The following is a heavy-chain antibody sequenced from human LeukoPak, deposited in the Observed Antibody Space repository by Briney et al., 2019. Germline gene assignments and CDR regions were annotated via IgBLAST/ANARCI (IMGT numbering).Heavy chain of an antibody. Sequence: GESLKISCQGSGYRVSNYWIGWVRQMPGKGLEWMGIIYPGDSDSRYNPSFRGQVTISADKSISTAYLQWSSLKASDTAMYYCASADTSGYAVDDWGQGTLVTVSS. CDR1: GYRVSNYW. V-gene: IGHV5-51*01. CDR3: ASADTSGYAVDD. J-gene: IGHJ4*02. CDR2: IYPGDSDS. D-gene: IGHD3-22*01.